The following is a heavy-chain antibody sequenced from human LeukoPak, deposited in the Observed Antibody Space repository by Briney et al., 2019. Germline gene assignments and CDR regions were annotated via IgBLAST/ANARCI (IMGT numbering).Heavy chain of an antibody. CDR3: ARGNPHSSGYSYVDY. CDR2: INHSGST. D-gene: IGHD5-18*01. Sequence: PSETLSLTCAVYGGSFSGYYWSWIRQPPGKGLEWIGEINHSGSTNHNPSLKSRVTISVDTSKNQFSLKLSSVTAADTAVYYCARGNPHSSGYSYVDYWGQGTLVTVSS. V-gene: IGHV4-34*01. CDR1: GGSFSGYY. J-gene: IGHJ4*02.